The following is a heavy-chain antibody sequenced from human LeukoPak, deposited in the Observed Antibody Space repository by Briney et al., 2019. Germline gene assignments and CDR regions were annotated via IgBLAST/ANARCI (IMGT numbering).Heavy chain of an antibody. J-gene: IGHJ5*02. CDR1: GGSVTSGIYH. CDR2: VYFDGGT. Sequence: SETLSLTCSVSGGSVTSGIYHWGWVRQPPGKGLEWIGSVYFDGGTHYNPSLQSRVTVSIDTSKNQFSLRLSSVTAADTALYYCARDHYYDGRGRFDPWGPGTLVTVSS. D-gene: IGHD3-16*01. CDR3: ARDHYYDGRGRFDP. V-gene: IGHV4-39*07.